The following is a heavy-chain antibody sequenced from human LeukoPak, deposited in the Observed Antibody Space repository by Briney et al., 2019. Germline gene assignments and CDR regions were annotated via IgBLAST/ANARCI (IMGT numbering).Heavy chain of an antibody. CDR3: ARSYCGGSGCSIGGY. V-gene: IGHV1-2*02. CDR1: GYSFTDFY. D-gene: IGHD2-21*01. J-gene: IGHJ4*02. CDR2: INPDSGDA. Sequence: ASVKVSCKASGYSFTDFYIHWVRQAPGQGLEWMAWINPDSGDANYPQKFQDRVTMTRDTSINTVYMELRSLRSDDTADYYCARSYCGGSGCSIGGYWGQGTLVTISS.